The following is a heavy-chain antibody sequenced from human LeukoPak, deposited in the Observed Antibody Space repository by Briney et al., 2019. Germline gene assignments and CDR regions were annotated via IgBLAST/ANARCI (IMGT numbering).Heavy chain of an antibody. D-gene: IGHD1-20*01. V-gene: IGHV4-61*10. J-gene: IGHJ5*02. CDR1: GVSISSGSYY. CDR2: IYYSGST. CDR3: ARDRVDGYRYNWNPLGGYNWFDP. Sequence: PSETLSLTCTVSGVSISSGSYYWSWIRQPAGKGLEWIGYIYYSGSTNYNPSLKSRFTISVDTSKNQFSLKLSSVTAADTAVYYCARDRVDGYRYNWNPLGGYNWFDPWGQGTLVTVSS.